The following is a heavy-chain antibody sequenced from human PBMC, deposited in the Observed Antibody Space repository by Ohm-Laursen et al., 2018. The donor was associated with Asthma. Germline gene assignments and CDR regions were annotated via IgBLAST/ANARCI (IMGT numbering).Heavy chain of an antibody. D-gene: IGHD1-7*01. Sequence: GASVKVSCKASGYTFTGYYMHWVRQAPGQGLEWMGRINPNSGGTNYAQKFQGRATMTRDTSISTAYMELSRLRSDDTAVYYCARESFAGTTVDYWGQGTLVTVSS. CDR3: ARESFAGTTVDY. J-gene: IGHJ4*02. CDR2: INPNSGGT. V-gene: IGHV1-2*06. CDR1: GYTFTGYY.